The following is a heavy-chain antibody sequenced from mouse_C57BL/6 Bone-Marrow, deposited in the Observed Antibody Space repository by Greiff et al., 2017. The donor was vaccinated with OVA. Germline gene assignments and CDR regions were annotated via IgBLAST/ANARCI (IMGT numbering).Heavy chain of an antibody. CDR2: IYPGDGDT. J-gene: IGHJ3*01. D-gene: IGHD1-1*01. V-gene: IGHV1-82*01. Sequence: VMLVESGPELVKPGASVKISCKASGYAFSSSWMNWVKQRPGKGLEWIGRIYPGDGDTNYNGKFKGKATLTADKSSSTAYMQLSSLTSEDSAVYFCARNCYYGSSPFAYWGQGTLVTVSA. CDR1: GYAFSSSW. CDR3: ARNCYYGSSPFAY.